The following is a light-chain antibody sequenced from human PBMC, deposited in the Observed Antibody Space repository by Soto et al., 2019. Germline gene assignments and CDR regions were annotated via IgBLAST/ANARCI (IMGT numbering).Light chain of an antibody. V-gene: IGLV1-44*01. J-gene: IGLJ2*01. CDR1: SSNIGSNT. CDR3: AAWDDRLNGPV. Sequence: QSVLTQPPSASGTPGQRVTISCSGSSSNIGSNTVNWYQQLPGTAPKLLIHSNNQRPSGVPDRFSDSKSGTSASLAISGLQSADEAAYYCAAWDDRLNGPVFGGGTKLTVL. CDR2: SNN.